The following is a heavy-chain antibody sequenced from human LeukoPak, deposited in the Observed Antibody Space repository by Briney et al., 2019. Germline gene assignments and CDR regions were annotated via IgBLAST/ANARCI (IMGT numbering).Heavy chain of an antibody. CDR1: GGSISSGSYY. D-gene: IGHD1-1*01. CDR3: ARNVTAGFFDY. V-gene: IGHV4-61*02. J-gene: IGHJ4*02. Sequence: SQTLSLTCTVSGGSISSGSYYWSWIRQPAGKGLEWIGRIYTSGSTNYNPSLKSRVTISVDTSKNQFSLKLSSVTAADTAVYYCARNVTAGFFDYWGQGILVTVSS. CDR2: IYTSGST.